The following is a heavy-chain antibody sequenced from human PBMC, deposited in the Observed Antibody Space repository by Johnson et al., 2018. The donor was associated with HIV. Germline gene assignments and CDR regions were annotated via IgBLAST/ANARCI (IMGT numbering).Heavy chain of an antibody. Sequence: QVRLVESGGGVVQPGRSLRLSCADSGSTFRSYAMHWVRQAPGKGLEWVAVISFYGSNKYYADSLKGRFTISRDNSKNTLYLQMNRLRAEDTAVYYCAREGNYAAFDIWGQGTMVTVSS. CDR3: AREGNYAAFDI. CDR2: ISFYGSNK. CDR1: GSTFRSYA. D-gene: IGHD4-11*01. J-gene: IGHJ3*02. V-gene: IGHV3-30*04.